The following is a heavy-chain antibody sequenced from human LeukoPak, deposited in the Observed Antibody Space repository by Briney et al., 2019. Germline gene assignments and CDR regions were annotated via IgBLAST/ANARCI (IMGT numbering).Heavy chain of an antibody. V-gene: IGHV3-7*01. J-gene: IGHJ5*02. D-gene: IGHD3-3*01. CDR3: TRDTEYYSWDFWSGYRWFDP. CDR1: GFTFSSYW. CDR2: IKQDGSEK. Sequence: PGGSLRLSCAASGFTFSSYWMSWVRQAPGKGLEWVANIKQDGSEKYYVDSVKGRFTISRDNAKNSLYLQMNSLRAEDTAVYYCTRDTEYYSWDFWSGYRWFDPWGQGTLVTVSS.